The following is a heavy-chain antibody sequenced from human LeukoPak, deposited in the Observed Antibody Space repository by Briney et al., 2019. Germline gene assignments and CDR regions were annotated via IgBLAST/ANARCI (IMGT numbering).Heavy chain of an antibody. Sequence: ASVNRSRKASVYTFTDYYIPKVRHAPGQELERMGWFDPNGGDSDYARKYHGNVTVTGDTSNSPGNMELSSLISDDTAVYYCAREDLRYFGKTGFDYWGQGTLVTVSS. J-gene: IGHJ4*02. D-gene: IGHD3-9*01. CDR1: VYTFTDYY. V-gene: IGHV1-2*02. CDR2: FDPNGGDS. CDR3: AREDLRYFGKTGFDY.